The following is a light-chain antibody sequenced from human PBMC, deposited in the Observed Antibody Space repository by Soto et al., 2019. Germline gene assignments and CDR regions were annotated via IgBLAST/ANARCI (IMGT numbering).Light chain of an antibody. CDR1: QSVSSYY. J-gene: IGKJ1*01. CDR2: AAS. V-gene: IGKV3-20*01. Sequence: EIVLTQSPGTLSLSPGERATLSCRASQSVSSYYLAWYQQKPGQAPRLLIYAASSRATGIPDRFSGGGSGTDFTLTSSRLEPEDFAVYYCQQCGSSPWTVGQGTKVEI. CDR3: QQCGSSPWT.